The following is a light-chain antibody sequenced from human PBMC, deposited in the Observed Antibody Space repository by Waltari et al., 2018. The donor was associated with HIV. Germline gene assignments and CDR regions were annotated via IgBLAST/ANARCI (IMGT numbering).Light chain of an antibody. CDR1: SCSVSTSYH. J-gene: IGLJ3*02. CDR2: STN. Sequence: QTVVTQEPSFSVSPGGTATLTRGLRSCSVSTSYHPTWYQQTPGQAPRTLIYSTNTRSSGVADRFSGSILGNKAALTITGAQADDESDYYCVLFMGNGIWVFGGGTKLTVL. CDR3: VLFMGNGIWV. V-gene: IGLV8-61*01.